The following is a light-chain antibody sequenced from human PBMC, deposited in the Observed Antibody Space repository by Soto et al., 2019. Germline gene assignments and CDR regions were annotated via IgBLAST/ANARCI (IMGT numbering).Light chain of an antibody. Sequence: QSALTQPASVSGSPGQSITISCTGTTSDVGSYNLVSWYQQHPGKAPKLMIYEGSKRPSGVSNRFSGSKSGNTASLTISGLQAEDEADCSHAGSSVFGGGTKLTVL. CDR3: AGSSV. V-gene: IGLV2-23*01. J-gene: IGLJ3*02. CDR2: EGS. CDR1: TSDVGSYNL.